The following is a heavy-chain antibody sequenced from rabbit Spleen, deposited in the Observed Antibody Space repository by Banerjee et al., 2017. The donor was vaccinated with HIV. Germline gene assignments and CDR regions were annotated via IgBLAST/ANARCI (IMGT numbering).Heavy chain of an antibody. D-gene: IGHD6-1*01. CDR2: IYGGVGGSP. J-gene: IGHJ6*01. V-gene: IGHV1S45*01. Sequence: QEQLVESGGGLVKPGGTLTLTCTASRFSFSSGDDMCWVRQAPGKGLEWIGCIYGGVGGSPWYARWAKGRFTISKTSSTTVTLQMTSLTAADTATYFCARSTYGYDDYADLYYAAMDLWGQGTLVTVS. CDR3: ARSTYGYDDYADLYYAAMDL. CDR1: RFSFSSGDD.